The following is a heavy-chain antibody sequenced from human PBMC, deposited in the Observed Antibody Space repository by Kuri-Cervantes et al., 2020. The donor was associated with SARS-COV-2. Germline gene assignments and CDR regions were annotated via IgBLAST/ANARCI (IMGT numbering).Heavy chain of an antibody. Sequence: ASVKVSCKASGYTFTSYGISWVRQAPGQGLEWMGWINAGNGNTKYSQKFQGRVTITRDTSASTAYMELSSLRSEDTAVYYCARVGSSSWRDLDWDYWGQGTLVTVSS. CDR3: ARVGSSSWRDLDWDY. J-gene: IGHJ4*02. D-gene: IGHD6-13*01. CDR2: INAGNGNT. CDR1: GYTFTSYG. V-gene: IGHV1-3*01.